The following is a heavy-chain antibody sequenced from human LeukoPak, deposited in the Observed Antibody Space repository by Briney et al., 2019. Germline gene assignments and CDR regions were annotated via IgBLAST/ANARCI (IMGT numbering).Heavy chain of an antibody. CDR3: ARASYSSGWYYYYYGMDV. CDR2: INPSGGST. D-gene: IGHD6-19*01. Sequence: ASVKVSCKASGYTFTSYYMHWVRQAPGQGLEWMGIINPSGGSTSYAQKFQGRVTMTRDTSTSTVYMEPSSLRSEDTAVYYCARASYSSGWYYYYYGMDVWGQGTTVTVSS. J-gene: IGHJ6*02. V-gene: IGHV1-46*01. CDR1: GYTFTSYY.